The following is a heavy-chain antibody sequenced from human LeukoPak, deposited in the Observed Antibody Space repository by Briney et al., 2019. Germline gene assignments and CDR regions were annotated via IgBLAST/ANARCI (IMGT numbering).Heavy chain of an antibody. CDR1: GFTFSSYS. D-gene: IGHD6-13*01. CDR3: ARVGGIVAAGLYYFDY. Sequence: GGSLRLSCAASGFTFSSYSMNWVRQARGKGLEWVSYISSSSSTIYYADSVKGRFTISRDNAKNSLYLQMNSLRAEDTAVYYCARVGGIVAAGLYYFDYWGQGTLVTVSS. J-gene: IGHJ4*02. CDR2: ISSSSSTI. V-gene: IGHV3-48*01.